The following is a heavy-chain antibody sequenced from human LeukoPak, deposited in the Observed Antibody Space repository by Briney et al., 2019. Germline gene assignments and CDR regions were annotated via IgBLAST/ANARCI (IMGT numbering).Heavy chain of an antibody. D-gene: IGHD4-17*01. CDR3: ATDQRTVTTDY. Sequence: GGSLRLSWAASGFSFTKAWMSWVRQAPGKGLEWVGRIKSRNDGGTTDHAAPMKDRFTISRDDSQNTLHLQMNSLKTEDTAVYYCATDQRTVTTDYWGQGTLVTVSS. CDR1: GFSFTKAW. CDR2: IKSRNDGGTT. V-gene: IGHV3-15*01. J-gene: IGHJ4*02.